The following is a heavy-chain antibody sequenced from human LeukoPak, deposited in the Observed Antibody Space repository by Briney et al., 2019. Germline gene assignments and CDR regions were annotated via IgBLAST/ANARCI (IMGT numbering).Heavy chain of an antibody. CDR2: IYYSGST. CDR1: GGSISSGDYY. Sequence: SETLSLTCTVSGGSISSGDYYWSWIRQPRGKGLEWIGYIYYSGSTYYNPSLKSRVTISVDTSKNQFSLKLSSVTAADTAVYYCARVRYYASSFDCWGQGTLVTVSS. D-gene: IGHD3-10*01. J-gene: IGHJ4*02. V-gene: IGHV4-30-4*01. CDR3: ARVRYYASSFDC.